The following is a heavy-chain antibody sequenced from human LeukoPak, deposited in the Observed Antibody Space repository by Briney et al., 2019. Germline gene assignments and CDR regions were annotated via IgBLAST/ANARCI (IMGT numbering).Heavy chain of an antibody. D-gene: IGHD3-10*01. Sequence: SETLSLTCTVSGGSISSSSYYWGWIRQPPGKGLEWIGSIYYSGSTNYNPSLKSRVTISVDTSKNQFSLKLSSVTAADTAVYYCARDLGSGFDPWGQGTLVTVSS. CDR1: GGSISSSSYY. V-gene: IGHV4-39*07. J-gene: IGHJ5*02. CDR2: IYYSGST. CDR3: ARDLGSGFDP.